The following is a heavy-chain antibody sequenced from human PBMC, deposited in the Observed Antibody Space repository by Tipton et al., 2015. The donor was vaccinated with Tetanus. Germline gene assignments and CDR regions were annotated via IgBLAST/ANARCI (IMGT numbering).Heavy chain of an antibody. CDR2: IDPNSGGT. CDR3: AIDRGDYISYAMAV. D-gene: IGHD3-22*01. CDR1: GYTFTGYY. Sequence: QLVQSGAEMKKPGASVKVSCKASGYTFTGYYMDWVRQAPGQGLEWMGWIDPNSGGTVYAQKFQGRVTMTRDTSISTAYMELSSLTSDDTAVYFCAIDRGDYISYAMAVWGPGTPVSVSS. V-gene: IGHV1-2*02. J-gene: IGHJ6*02.